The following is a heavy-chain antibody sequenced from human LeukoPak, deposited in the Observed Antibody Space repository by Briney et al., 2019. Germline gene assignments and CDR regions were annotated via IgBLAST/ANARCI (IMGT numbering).Heavy chain of an antibody. Sequence: PGGSLRLSCAASGFTFSSYEMSWVRQAPGKGLEWVSYISSSGSTIYYADSVKGRFTISRDNAKNSLYPQMNSLRAEDTAVYYCALRGSGSLGYFDYWGQGTLVTVSS. J-gene: IGHJ4*02. CDR2: ISSSGSTI. V-gene: IGHV3-48*03. D-gene: IGHD3-10*01. CDR1: GFTFSSYE. CDR3: ALRGSGSLGYFDY.